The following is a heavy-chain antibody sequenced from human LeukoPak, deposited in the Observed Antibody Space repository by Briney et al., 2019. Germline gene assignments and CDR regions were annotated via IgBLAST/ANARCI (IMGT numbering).Heavy chain of an antibody. D-gene: IGHD1-26*01. J-gene: IGHJ6*03. CDR2: IIPIFGTA. CDR3: ARAGWELTYYYYYMDV. Sequence: GASVTVSCKASGGTFSSYAISWVRQAPGQGLEWMGGIIPIFGTANYAQKFQGRVTITTDESTSTAYMELSSLRSEDTAVYYCARAGWELTYYYYYMDVWGKGTTVTVSS. CDR1: GGTFSSYA. V-gene: IGHV1-69*05.